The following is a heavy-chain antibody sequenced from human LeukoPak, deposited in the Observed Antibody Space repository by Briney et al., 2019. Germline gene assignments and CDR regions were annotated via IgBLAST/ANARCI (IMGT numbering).Heavy chain of an antibody. V-gene: IGHV3-30*18. CDR3: ANLDRGGYSGYDHFDY. CDR2: ISYDGSNK. J-gene: IGHJ4*02. Sequence: PGGSLRLSCAASGFTFSSYGMHWVRQAPGKGLEWVAVISYDGSNKYYADSVKGRFTISRDNSKNTLYLQMNSLRAEDTAVYYCANLDRGGYSGYDHFDYWGQGTLVTVSS. D-gene: IGHD5-12*01. CDR1: GFTFSSYG.